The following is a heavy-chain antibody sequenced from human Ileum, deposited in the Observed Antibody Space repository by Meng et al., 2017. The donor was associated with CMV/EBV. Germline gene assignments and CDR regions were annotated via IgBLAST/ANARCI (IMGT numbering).Heavy chain of an antibody. V-gene: IGHV4-4*07. J-gene: IGHJ5*02. CDR1: GGSIGGYC. D-gene: IGHD3-16*01. Sequence: QGRLPGRGQLRVSPSETPSPACSLSGGSIGGYCWGWVRRPAGKRLEWIGRIDPSGSRNYNPSLRDRITVSVDTSKNQFSLRLTSVTAADTAVYYCARECVGEGDNCQWDYWFDPWGHGTLVTVSS. CDR2: IDPSGSR. CDR3: ARECVGEGDNCQWDYWFDP.